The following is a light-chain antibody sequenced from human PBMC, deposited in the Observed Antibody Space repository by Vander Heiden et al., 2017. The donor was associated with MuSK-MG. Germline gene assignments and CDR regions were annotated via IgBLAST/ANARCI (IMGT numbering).Light chain of an antibody. J-gene: IGKJ5*01. CDR2: DTS. CDR1: QNIKNY. CDR3: QQRDSWPIT. V-gene: IGKV3-11*01. Sequence: EFVLTQSPATLSLSPGERATLSCRASQNIKNYLVWYQQKPGQAPSLLMYDTSNRATGIPARFSGSGYGTDFTLTISGLEPEDFAVYYCQQRDSWPITFGQGTLVEIK.